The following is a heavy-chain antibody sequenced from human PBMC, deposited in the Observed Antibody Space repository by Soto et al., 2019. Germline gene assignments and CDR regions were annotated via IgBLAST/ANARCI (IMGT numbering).Heavy chain of an antibody. Sequence: GSVKVSCKASGYTFTMYGISWVLQSALRWRDWMGCISAYNGNTNYAQKLQGRVTMTTDTSTSTAYMELRSLRSDDTAVYYCARDGIVVVPAAMDYYYYYGMDVWGQGTTVTVSS. V-gene: IGHV1-18*01. CDR1: GYTFTMYG. CDR3: ARDGIVVVPAAMDYYYYYGMDV. J-gene: IGHJ6*02. D-gene: IGHD2-2*01. CDR2: ISAYNGNT.